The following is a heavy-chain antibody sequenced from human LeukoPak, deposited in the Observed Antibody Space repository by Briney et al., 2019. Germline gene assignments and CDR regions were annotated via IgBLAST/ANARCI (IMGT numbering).Heavy chain of an antibody. J-gene: IGHJ5*02. CDR3: ARRHYDFWSKWFDP. Sequence: SETLSLTCAVYGGSFSGYYWSWIRQPPGKGLEWIGEINHSGGTNYNPSLKSRVTISVDTSKNQFSLKLSSVTAADTAVYYCARRHYDFWSKWFDPWGQGTLVTVSS. CDR1: GGSFSGYY. D-gene: IGHD3-3*01. V-gene: IGHV4-34*01. CDR2: INHSGGT.